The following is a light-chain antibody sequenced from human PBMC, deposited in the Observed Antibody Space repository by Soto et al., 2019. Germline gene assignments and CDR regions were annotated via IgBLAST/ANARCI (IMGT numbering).Light chain of an antibody. CDR1: SSNIGAGYD. CDR3: QSYDSSLSGGV. V-gene: IGLV1-40*01. CDR2: GNS. Sequence: QSVLTQPPSVSGAPRQRVTISCTGSSSNIGAGYDVHWYQQLPGTAPKLLIYGNSNRPSGVPDRFSGSKSGTSASLAITGLRAEDEADYYCQSYDSSLSGGVFGGGTKLTVL. J-gene: IGLJ3*02.